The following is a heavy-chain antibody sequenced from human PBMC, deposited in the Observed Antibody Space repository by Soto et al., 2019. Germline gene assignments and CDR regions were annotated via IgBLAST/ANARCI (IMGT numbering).Heavy chain of an antibody. Sequence: GASVKVSCKASGGTFSSYAISWVRQAPGQGLEWMGGIIPIFGTANYAQKFQGRVTITADESTSTAYMELSRLRSDDTAVYYCARDLAAPDGMDVWGQGTTVTVSS. CDR1: GGTFSSYA. CDR2: IIPIFGTA. CDR3: ARDLAAPDGMDV. J-gene: IGHJ6*02. V-gene: IGHV1-69*13.